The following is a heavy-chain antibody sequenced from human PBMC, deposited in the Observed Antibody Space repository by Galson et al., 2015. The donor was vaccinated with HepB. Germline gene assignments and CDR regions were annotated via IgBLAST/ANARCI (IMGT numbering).Heavy chain of an antibody. CDR1: GFIFTDCA. CDR2: ISNSSTYI. D-gene: IGHD5-24*01. J-gene: IGHJ4*02. Sequence: SLRLSCAASGFIFTDCAMHWVRQAPGKGLEWVSSISNSSTYIYYADSVKGRFTISRDNAKNSLYLQMNSLRADDTAMYYCAREKTATFSEIDYWGQGTLVTVSS. CDR3: AREKTATFSEIDY. V-gene: IGHV3-21*01.